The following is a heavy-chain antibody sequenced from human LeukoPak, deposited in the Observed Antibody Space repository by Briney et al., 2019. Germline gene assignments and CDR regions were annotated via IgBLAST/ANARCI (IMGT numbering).Heavy chain of an antibody. V-gene: IGHV1-69*02. J-gene: IGHJ4*02. CDR1: VGTFSSYT. CDR2: IIPILGIA. CDR3: ARGTRGELNSDY. D-gene: IGHD1-7*01. Sequence: SVKVSCKASVGTFSSYTISWVRQAPGQGLEWMGRIIPILGIANYAQKFQGRVTITADKSTSTAYMELSSLRSEDTAVYYCARGTRGELNSDYWGQGTLVTVSS.